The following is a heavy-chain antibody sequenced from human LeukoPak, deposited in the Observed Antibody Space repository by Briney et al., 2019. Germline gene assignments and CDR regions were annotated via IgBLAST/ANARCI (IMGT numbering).Heavy chain of an antibody. V-gene: IGHV3-48*03. CDR2: ITSSGTTI. CDR3: ARAYSSVVSCDY. D-gene: IGHD6-19*01. CDR1: GFRFSSYE. Sequence: PGGSLRLSCAASGFRFSSYEMNWVRQAPGKGLEWVSYITSSGTTIHHADSVKGRFTISRDNAKNSLYLQMNSLRAEDTAVYYCARAYSSVVSCDYWGQGTLVTVSS. J-gene: IGHJ4*02.